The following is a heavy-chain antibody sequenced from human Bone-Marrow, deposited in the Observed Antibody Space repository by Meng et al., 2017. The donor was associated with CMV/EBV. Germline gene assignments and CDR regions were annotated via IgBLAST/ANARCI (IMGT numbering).Heavy chain of an antibody. CDR3: AKGYCSSPSCLFDY. CDR1: GFTFDDYA. CDR2: ISWNSGSI. Sequence: SLRLSCAASGFTFDDYAMHWVRQAPGKGLEWVSGISWNSGSIGYADSVKGRFTISRDNAKNSLYLQMNSLRAEDTALYYCAKGYCSSPSCLFDYWGQGTLVTVSS. D-gene: IGHD2-2*01. V-gene: IGHV3-9*01. J-gene: IGHJ4*02.